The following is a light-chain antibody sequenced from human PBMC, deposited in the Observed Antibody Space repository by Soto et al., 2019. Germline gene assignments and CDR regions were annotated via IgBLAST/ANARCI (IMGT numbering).Light chain of an antibody. CDR1: SSDIGGYNY. J-gene: IGLJ2*01. CDR3: SSYAGTSTVL. CDR2: EVS. Sequence: QSVLTQPPSASVSPGQSVTISCTGTSSDIGGYNYVSWYQQHPGKAPKLMIYEVSKRPSGVPDRFSGSKSGNTASLTVSGLQAADEADYYCSSYAGTSTVLFGGGTKLTVL. V-gene: IGLV2-8*01.